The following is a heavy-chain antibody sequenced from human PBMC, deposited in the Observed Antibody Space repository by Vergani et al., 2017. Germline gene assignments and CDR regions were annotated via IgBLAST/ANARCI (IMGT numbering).Heavy chain of an antibody. J-gene: IGHJ4*02. CDR3: ARSPLGSLDY. Sequence: QVTLKESGPALVKPTQTLTLTCTFSGFSLSTVGMRVSWIRQPPGKALEWLAPIDWDDDKFYNTSLKTRLSISKDTSKNQVVLTMTNMDPADTATYYCARSPLGSLDYWGQGTLVTVSS. D-gene: IGHD2-2*03. CDR2: IDWDDDK. CDR1: GFSLSTVGMR. V-gene: IGHV2-70*04.